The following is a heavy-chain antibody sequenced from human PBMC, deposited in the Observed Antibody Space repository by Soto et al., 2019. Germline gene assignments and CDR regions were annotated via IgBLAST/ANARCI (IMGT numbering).Heavy chain of an antibody. CDR1: GYSFTSYW. J-gene: IGHJ6*02. CDR3: ARDGSLSYYYYGMDV. V-gene: IGHV5-10-1*01. CDR2: IDPSDSYT. Sequence: PGESLKISCKGSGYSFTSYWISWVRQMPGKGLEWMGRIDPSDSYTNYSPSFQGHVTTSADKSISTAYLQWSSLKASDTAMYYCARDGSLSYYYYGMDVWGQGTTVTVYS. D-gene: IGHD5-12*01.